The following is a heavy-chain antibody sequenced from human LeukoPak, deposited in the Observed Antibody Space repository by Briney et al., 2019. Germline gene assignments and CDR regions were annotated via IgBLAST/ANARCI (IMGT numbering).Heavy chain of an antibody. CDR3: ARDSQSSGYSSGWYPFGYYYYGMDV. CDR1: GFTFSAYS. D-gene: IGHD6-19*01. Sequence: GGSLRLSCAASGFTFSAYSMNWVRQAPGKGLEWVAYISGSSGMIYYADSVRGRFTISRDNSKNTLYLQMNSLRAEDTAVYYCARDSQSSGYSSGWYPFGYYYYGMDVWGQGTTVTVSS. V-gene: IGHV3-48*01. CDR2: ISGSSGMI. J-gene: IGHJ6*02.